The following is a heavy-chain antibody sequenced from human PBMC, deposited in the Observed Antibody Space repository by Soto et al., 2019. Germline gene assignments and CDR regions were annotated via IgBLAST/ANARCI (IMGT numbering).Heavy chain of an antibody. D-gene: IGHD2-2*01. CDR2: INTNSGGT. CDR1: GYTFTGYY. V-gene: IGHV1-2*04. J-gene: IGHJ5*02. CDR3: AIYFSPIVVVPAAMGWFDP. Sequence: SVKGSCKASGYTFTGYYMHWVRQAPGQGLEWMGWINTNSGGTNYAQKFQGWVTMTRDTSISTAYIELSRLRSDDTAVYYCAIYFSPIVVVPAAMGWFDPWGQGTLVTVSS.